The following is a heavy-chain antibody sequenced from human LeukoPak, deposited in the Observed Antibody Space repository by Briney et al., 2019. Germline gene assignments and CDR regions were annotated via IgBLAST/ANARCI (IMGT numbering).Heavy chain of an antibody. J-gene: IGHJ4*02. CDR3: ARLGITGTNLLMRTPYFDY. V-gene: IGHV3-73*01. CDR2: IRSKANSYAT. CDR1: GSIFSGSA. D-gene: IGHD1-7*01. Sequence: SGGSLRLSCAASGSIFSGSAMHWVRQASGKGLEWVGRIRSKANSYATAYAASVKGRFTISRDDSENTAYLQMNSLRAEDTAVYYCARLGITGTNLLMRTPYFDYWGQGTLVTVSS.